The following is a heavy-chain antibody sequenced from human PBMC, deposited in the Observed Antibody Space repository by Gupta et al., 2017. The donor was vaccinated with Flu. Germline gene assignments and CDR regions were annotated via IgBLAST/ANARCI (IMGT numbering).Heavy chain of an antibody. Sequence: QVTLKESGPTLVSPTQTLTLTCPFSGFSLSTTGLAVGWIRTPPGEALEWLAVIYSEDHRRYSPSLGSRLTITKDTSNSQVFLTVTNVDPVHTATYYCAHCPTENSCDRGYFDFWSQGILVTVSS. CDR1: GFSLSTTGLA. V-gene: IGHV2-5*02. CDR2: IYSEDHR. CDR3: AHCPTENSCDRGYFDF. D-gene: IGHD1/OR15-1a*01. J-gene: IGHJ4*02.